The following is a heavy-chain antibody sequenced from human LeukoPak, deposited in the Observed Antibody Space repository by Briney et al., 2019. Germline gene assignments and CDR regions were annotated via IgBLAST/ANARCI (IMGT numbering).Heavy chain of an antibody. CDR1: GFTFSSYA. D-gene: IGHD2-21*02. V-gene: IGHV4-59*01. J-gene: IGHJ2*01. Sequence: GSLRLSCAASGFTFSSYAMSWVRQPPGKGLEWIGYIYYSGSTNYNPSLKSRVTISVDTSKNQSSLKLSSVTAADTAVYYCARAYCGGDCYGRIGYFDLWGRGTLVTVSS. CDR2: IYYSGST. CDR3: ARAYCGGDCYGRIGYFDL.